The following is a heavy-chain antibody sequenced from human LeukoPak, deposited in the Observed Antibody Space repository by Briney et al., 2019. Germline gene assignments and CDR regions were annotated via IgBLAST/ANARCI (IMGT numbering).Heavy chain of an antibody. CDR1: GFTFSDFH. V-gene: IGHV3-11*06. CDR3: ARDTGRSRYYYGMDV. D-gene: IGHD2-8*02. CDR2: ISGGSTYL. J-gene: IGHJ6*04. Sequence: AGGSLRLSCVASGFTFSDFHMSWIRQAPGKGLEWVSYISGGSTYLDYADSVKGRFTLSRDNAKNSLYLQMNSLRAEDTAVYYCARDTGRSRYYYGMDVWGKGTTVTVSP.